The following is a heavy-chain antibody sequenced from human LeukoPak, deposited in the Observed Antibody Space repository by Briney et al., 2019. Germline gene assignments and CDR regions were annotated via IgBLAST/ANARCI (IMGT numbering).Heavy chain of an antibody. V-gene: IGHV3-53*01. Sequence: PGRSLRLSCAASGFTFSSYVMHWVRQAPGKGLEWVSFIYSGTIHYSDSVKGRFTISRDNSKNTLYLQMNSLRAEDTAVYYCARRAGAYSHPYDCWGQGTLVTVSS. CDR3: ARRAGAYSHPYDC. J-gene: IGHJ4*02. D-gene: IGHD4/OR15-4a*01. CDR2: IYSGTI. CDR1: GFTFSSYV.